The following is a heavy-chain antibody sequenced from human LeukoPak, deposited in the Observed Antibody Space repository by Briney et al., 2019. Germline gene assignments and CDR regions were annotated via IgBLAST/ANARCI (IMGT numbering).Heavy chain of an antibody. CDR1: GYTFTSYD. Sequence: GASVKVSCKASGYTFTSYDINWVRQATGQGLEWMGWMNPNSGNTGYAQKFQGRVTMTRNTSISTAYMELSSLRSEDTAVYYCARGAPLSIVGATGGDYWGQGTLVTVSS. D-gene: IGHD1-26*01. V-gene: IGHV1-8*01. J-gene: IGHJ4*02. CDR3: ARGAPLSIVGATGGDY. CDR2: MNPNSGNT.